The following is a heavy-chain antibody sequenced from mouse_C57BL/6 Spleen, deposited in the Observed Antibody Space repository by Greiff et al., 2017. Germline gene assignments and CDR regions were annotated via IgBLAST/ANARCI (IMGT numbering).Heavy chain of an antibody. Sequence: QVQLQQSGAELARPGASVKLSCKASGYTFTSYGISWVKQSTGQGLEWIGEISPRSGNTYYNEKFKGKATLTADKSSSTAYMELRSLTSEDSAVYFCAIFDATWFAYWGQGTLVTVSA. V-gene: IGHV1-81*01. CDR3: AIFDATWFAY. J-gene: IGHJ3*01. CDR2: ISPRSGNT. CDR1: GYTFTSYG.